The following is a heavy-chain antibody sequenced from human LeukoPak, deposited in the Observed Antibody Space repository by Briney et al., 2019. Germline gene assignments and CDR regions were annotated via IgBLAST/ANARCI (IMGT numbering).Heavy chain of an antibody. V-gene: IGHV1-18*01. CDR2: ISAYNGNT. Sequence: ASVKVSCKASGYTFTSYGISWVRQAPGQGLEWMGWISAYNGNTNYAQKLQGRVTMTRDTSISTAYMELSRLRSDDTAVYYCARENSFGSHSDYWGQGTLVTVSS. CDR1: GYTFTSYG. D-gene: IGHD1-26*01. J-gene: IGHJ4*02. CDR3: ARENSFGSHSDY.